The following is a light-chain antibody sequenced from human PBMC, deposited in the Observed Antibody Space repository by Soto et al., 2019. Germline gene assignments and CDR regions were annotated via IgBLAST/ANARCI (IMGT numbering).Light chain of an antibody. Sequence: MVLTQSPATLSLSRGEIATASFMASQSISSYLAWYQQKRGQAPRLLIYDASNRATGIPARFSGSGSGTDFTLTISSLETQDFAVYYCQQRSSWPLTFGGGTKVDI. J-gene: IGKJ4*01. CDR1: QSISSY. CDR3: QQRSSWPLT. CDR2: DAS. V-gene: IGKV3-11*01.